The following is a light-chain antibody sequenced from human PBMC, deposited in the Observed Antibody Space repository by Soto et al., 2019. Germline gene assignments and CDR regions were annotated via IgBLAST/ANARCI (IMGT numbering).Light chain of an antibody. CDR3: QQYGSSGT. CDR2: GES. V-gene: IGKV3-20*01. Sequence: EIVLTQSPGTLSLSPGERATLSCRASQSIGSNLAWYQQKPGQAPRLLIYGESNRATGIPDRFSGSGSGTDFTLTISRLEPEDFAVYYCQQYGSSGTFGQGTKMDIK. CDR1: QSIGSN. J-gene: IGKJ1*01.